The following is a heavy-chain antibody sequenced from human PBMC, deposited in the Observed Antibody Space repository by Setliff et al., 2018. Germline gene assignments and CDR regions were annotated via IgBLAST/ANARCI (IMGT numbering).Heavy chain of an antibody. Sequence: NPSETLSLTCAASGGSFTYYYWGWIRQPPGKGLEWIGRIYHGGKTYYNTSLESRLTISVDTSKNQFSLKLRSVTAADTAVYYCARTGTYRYFDSWGQGTLVTVSS. CDR2: IYHGGKT. CDR3: ARTGTYRYFDS. CDR1: GGSFTYYY. D-gene: IGHD1-1*01. V-gene: IGHV4-34*01. J-gene: IGHJ4*02.